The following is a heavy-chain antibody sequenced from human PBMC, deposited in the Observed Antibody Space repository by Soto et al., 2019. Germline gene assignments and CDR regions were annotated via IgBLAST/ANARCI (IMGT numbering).Heavy chain of an antibody. CDR1: GGSISSSSYY. CDR3: ARHDWAKPFDY. D-gene: IGHD3-9*01. V-gene: IGHV4-39*01. Sequence: QLQLQESGPGLVKPSETLSLTCTVSGGSISSSSYYWGWIRQPPGKGLEWIGSIYYSGSTYYNPSLKXRXTXYIXTSKNQFSLKLSSVTAADTAVYYCARHDWAKPFDYWGQGTLVTVSS. CDR2: IYYSGST. J-gene: IGHJ4*02.